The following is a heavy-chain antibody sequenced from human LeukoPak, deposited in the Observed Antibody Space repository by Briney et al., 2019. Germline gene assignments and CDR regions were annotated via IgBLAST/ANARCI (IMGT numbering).Heavy chain of an antibody. V-gene: IGHV1-24*01. J-gene: IGHJ4*02. CDR2: FDPEDGET. CDR3: ARVKYYYDSSGYYYAYYFDY. Sequence: ASVKVSCKVSGYTLTELSMHWVRQAPGKGLEWMGGFDPEDGETIYAQKFQGRVTMTEDTSTDTAYMELSSLRSEDTAVYYCARVKYYYDSSGYYYAYYFDYWGQGTLVTVSS. CDR1: GYTLTELS. D-gene: IGHD3-22*01.